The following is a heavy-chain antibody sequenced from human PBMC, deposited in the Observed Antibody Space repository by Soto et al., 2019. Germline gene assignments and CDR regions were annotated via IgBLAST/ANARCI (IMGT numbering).Heavy chain of an antibody. J-gene: IGHJ4*02. Sequence: QLQLQESGSGLVKPSQTLSLTCAVSGGSISSGGYSWSWIRQPPGKGLEGIGYMYHSGSTYYNPSPXSXXTISIDSSKTQFSLKLSSVTAADTAVYYCASVPDYWGQGILVTVSS. D-gene: IGHD2-2*01. CDR2: MYHSGST. CDR3: ASVPDY. V-gene: IGHV4-30-2*01. CDR1: GGSISSGGYS.